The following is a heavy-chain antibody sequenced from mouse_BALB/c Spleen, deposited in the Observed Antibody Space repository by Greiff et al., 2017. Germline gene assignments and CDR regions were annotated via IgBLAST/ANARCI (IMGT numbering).Heavy chain of an antibody. V-gene: IGHV5-17*02. J-gene: IGHJ2*01. CDR3: ARWDTTIVAYFDY. D-gene: IGHD1-1*01. Sequence: EVKVVESGGGLVQPGGSRKLSCAASGFTFSSFGMHWVRQAPEKGLEWVAYISSGSSTIYYADRVKGRFTISRDNPKNTLFLQMTSLRSEDTAMYYCARWDTTIVAYFDYWGQGTTLTVSA. CDR1: GFTFSSFG. CDR2: ISSGSSTI.